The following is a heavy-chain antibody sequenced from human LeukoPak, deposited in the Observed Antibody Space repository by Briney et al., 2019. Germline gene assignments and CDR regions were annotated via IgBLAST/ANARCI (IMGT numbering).Heavy chain of an antibody. Sequence: GRSLRLSCRASGVSSPDHAMHWVRQAPGKGLEWVSGIYWNGGRIDYADSVRGRFTVSRDNAKNSLYLQMNSLRVEDTALYYCTIDVVLGGADYWGQGTLVTVS. D-gene: IGHD2-8*01. CDR3: TIDVVLGGADY. V-gene: IGHV3-9*02. J-gene: IGHJ4*02. CDR2: IYWNGGRI. CDR1: GVSSPDHA.